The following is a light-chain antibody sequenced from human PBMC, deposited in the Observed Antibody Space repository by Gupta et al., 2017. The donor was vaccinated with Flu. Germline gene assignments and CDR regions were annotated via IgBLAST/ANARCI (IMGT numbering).Light chain of an antibody. V-gene: IGLV2-8*01. CDR3: SSYAGSNNFV. CDR2: EVT. Sequence: PALTQPPSASGSPGQSVTISCTGTSSDVGGYNYVSWYQQHPGRAPKLMIYEVTKRPSGVPDRFSGSKSGNTASLTVSGLQADDEADYYCSSYAGSNNFVFGTGTKVTVL. J-gene: IGLJ1*01. CDR1: SSDVGGYNY.